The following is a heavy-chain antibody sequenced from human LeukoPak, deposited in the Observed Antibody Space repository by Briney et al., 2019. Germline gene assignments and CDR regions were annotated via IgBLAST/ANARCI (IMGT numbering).Heavy chain of an antibody. J-gene: IGHJ4*02. V-gene: IGHV1-69*01. CDR3: ARAVWYSGSYYYFDY. Sequence: ASVKVSCKASRGTFSSYAISWVRQAPGQGLEWMGGIIPIFGTANYAQKFQGRVTITADESTSTAYMELSSLRSEDTAVYYCARAVWYSGSYYYFDYWGQGTLVTVSS. CDR1: RGTFSSYA. CDR2: IIPIFGTA. D-gene: IGHD1-26*01.